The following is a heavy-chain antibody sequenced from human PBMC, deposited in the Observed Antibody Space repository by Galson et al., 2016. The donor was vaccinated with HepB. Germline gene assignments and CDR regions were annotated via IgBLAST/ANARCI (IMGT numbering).Heavy chain of an antibody. CDR3: ARGGDGYDY. CDR1: GFTISSYY. D-gene: IGHD5-24*01. CDR2: IYAGGNK. V-gene: IGHV3-53*01. Sequence: SLRLSCAASGFTISSYYMTWVRQAPGKGLEWVSVIYAGGNKHYADSVKGRFTISRDNSKNTVYLQMNSLAVEDSAVYYCARGGDGYDYWGQGTLVTVSS. J-gene: IGHJ4*02.